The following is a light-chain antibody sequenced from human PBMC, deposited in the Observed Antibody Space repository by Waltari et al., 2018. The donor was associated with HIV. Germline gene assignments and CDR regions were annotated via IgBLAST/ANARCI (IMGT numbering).Light chain of an antibody. Sequence: QSVLTQPPSASGTPGQRVTISCSGSSSTIGTNPVNWYQQLPGTAPRLLIYSNNQRPSGVPDRFSGSKSGTSASLAISGLQSEDEADYYCAAWDDSLSGLVVFGGGTKLTVL. CDR2: SNN. CDR3: AAWDDSLSGLVV. V-gene: IGLV1-44*01. CDR1: SSTIGTNP. J-gene: IGLJ2*01.